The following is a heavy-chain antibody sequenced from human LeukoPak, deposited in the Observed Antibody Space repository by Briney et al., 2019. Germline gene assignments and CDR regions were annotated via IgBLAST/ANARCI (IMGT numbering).Heavy chain of an antibody. D-gene: IGHD6-25*01. CDR3: AGPATAVWFAY. CDR2: IYTSGST. J-gene: IGHJ4*02. Sequence: SSETLSLTCTVSGGSISSYYWSWIRQPAGKGLEWIGRIYTSGSTNYNPSLKSRVTMSVDTSKNQFSLKLSSVTAADTAVYYCAGPATAVWFAYWGQGTLVTVSS. V-gene: IGHV4-4*07. CDR1: GGSISSYY.